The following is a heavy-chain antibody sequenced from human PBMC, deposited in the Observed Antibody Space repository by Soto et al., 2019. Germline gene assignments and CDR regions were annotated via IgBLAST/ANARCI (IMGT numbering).Heavy chain of an antibody. CDR2: FSGSGGNI. Sequence: PPGGSLRLSCVASGFAFSTHAMSWVRQAPGKGLEWVSTFSGSGGNIYYAESVKGRLTISRDDSKNTLYLQMNSLRVEDTAVYYCAKDPPWTVGPLAMDVWGQGTTVTVSS. V-gene: IGHV3-23*01. J-gene: IGHJ6*02. CDR1: GFAFSTHA. CDR3: AKDPPWTVGPLAMDV. D-gene: IGHD1-26*01.